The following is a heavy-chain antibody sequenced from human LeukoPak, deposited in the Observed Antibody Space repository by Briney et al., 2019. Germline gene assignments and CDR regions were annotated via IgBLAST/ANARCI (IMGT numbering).Heavy chain of an antibody. Sequence: GRSLRLSCAASGFTFSSYAMHWVRQAPGKGLEWVAVISYDGSNKYYADSVKGRFTISRDNSKNTPYLQMNSLRAEDTAVYYCASQWGFRDAFDIWGQGTMVTVSS. CDR3: ASQWGFRDAFDI. V-gene: IGHV3-30*04. J-gene: IGHJ3*02. CDR2: ISYDGSNK. CDR1: GFTFSSYA. D-gene: IGHD2-15*01.